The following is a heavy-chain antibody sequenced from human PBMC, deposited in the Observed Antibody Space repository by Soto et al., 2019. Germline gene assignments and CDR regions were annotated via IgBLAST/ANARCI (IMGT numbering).Heavy chain of an antibody. Sequence: SVKVSCKASGGTFSSYTISWVRQAPGQGLEWMGRIIPILGIANYAQKFQGRVTITADKSTSTAYMGLSSLRSGDTAVYYCARVSRGGLAEAGMGARVGVDVWAQGTTVPVSS. CDR3: ARVSRGGLAEAGMGARVGVDV. CDR1: GGTFSSYT. CDR2: IIPILGIA. V-gene: IGHV1-69*02. J-gene: IGHJ6*02. D-gene: IGHD6-13*01.